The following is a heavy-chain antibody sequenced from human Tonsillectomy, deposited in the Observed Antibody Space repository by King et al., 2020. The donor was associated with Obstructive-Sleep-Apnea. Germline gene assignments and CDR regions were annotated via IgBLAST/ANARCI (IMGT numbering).Heavy chain of an antibody. CDR1: GGSISSYY. CDR3: ARHGRVVTAIRGAFDY. J-gene: IGHJ4*02. Sequence: QMPLQESGPGLVKPSETLSLTCTVSGGSISSYYWSWIRPPPGKGLEWIGYIYYSGSTNYNPSLKSRVTISVDTSKNQFSLKLSSVTAADTAVYYCARHGRVVTAIRGAFDYWGQGTLVTVSS. V-gene: IGHV4-59*08. CDR2: IYYSGST. D-gene: IGHD2-21*02.